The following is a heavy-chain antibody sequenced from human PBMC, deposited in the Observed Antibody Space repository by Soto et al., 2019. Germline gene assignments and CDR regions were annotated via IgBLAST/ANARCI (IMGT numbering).Heavy chain of an antibody. J-gene: IGHJ3*02. Sequence: SETLSLTCTVSGGSISSSSYYWGWIRQPPGKGLEWIGSIYYSGSTYYNPSLKSRVTISVDTSKNQFSLKLSSVTAADTAVYYCARLMRDYYDSSGYSLDAFDIWGQGTMVTVSS. CDR2: IYYSGST. V-gene: IGHV4-39*01. CDR3: ARLMRDYYDSSGYSLDAFDI. D-gene: IGHD3-22*01. CDR1: GGSISSSSYY.